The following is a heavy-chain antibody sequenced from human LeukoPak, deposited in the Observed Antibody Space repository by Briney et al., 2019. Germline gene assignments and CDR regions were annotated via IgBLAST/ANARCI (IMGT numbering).Heavy chain of an antibody. CDR1: GFTFSTYT. CDR3: ARDDTVTSHFDY. Sequence: GGSLRLSCAASGFTFSTYTTNWVRQAPGKGLEWVSYISSSSSNIFYADSVKGRFTISRDNAKNSLYLQMNSLRAEDTAVYYCARDDTVTSHFDYWGQGTLVTVSS. V-gene: IGHV3-48*01. CDR2: ISSSSSNI. J-gene: IGHJ4*02. D-gene: IGHD4-11*01.